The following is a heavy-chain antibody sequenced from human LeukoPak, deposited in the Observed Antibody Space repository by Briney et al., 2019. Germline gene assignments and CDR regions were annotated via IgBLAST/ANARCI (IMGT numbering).Heavy chain of an antibody. D-gene: IGHD3-10*01. J-gene: IGHJ4*02. CDR2: IYPGDCDT. CDR1: GYRFTNYW. V-gene: IGHV5-51*01. Sequence: GESLNISGKGFGYRFTNYWIGWVRQMPGKGLEWMGIIYPGDCDTRYSPSFQGQVTITADKSINTAYLQWSSLKASDTAMYYCVLAGSGSYYFDYWGQGILVTVSS. CDR3: VLAGSGSYYFDY.